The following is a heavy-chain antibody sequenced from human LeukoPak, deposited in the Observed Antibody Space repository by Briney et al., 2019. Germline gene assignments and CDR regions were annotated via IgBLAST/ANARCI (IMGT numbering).Heavy chain of an antibody. CDR1: GFTFSSYS. CDR2: ISSSSSYI. J-gene: IGHJ4*02. Sequence: PGGSLRLSCAASGFTFSSYSMNWVRQAPGKGLEWVSSISSSSSYIYYADSVKGRFTISRDNVKNSLYLQMNSLRAEDTAVYYCAIPYDSSGYYSLDYWGQGTLVTVSS. V-gene: IGHV3-21*01. CDR3: AIPYDSSGYYSLDY. D-gene: IGHD3-22*01.